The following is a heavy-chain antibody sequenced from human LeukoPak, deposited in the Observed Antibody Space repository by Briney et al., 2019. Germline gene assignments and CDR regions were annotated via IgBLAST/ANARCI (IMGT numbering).Heavy chain of an antibody. CDR3: ARDSPGIMIFGVVTPN. V-gene: IGHV3-7*05. J-gene: IGHJ4*02. D-gene: IGHD3-3*01. CDR1: GFTFSSYW. CDR2: IKEDGSEK. Sequence: GGSLRLSCAASGFTFSSYWVTWVRQAPGEGPEWVASIKEDGSEKDYVDSVKGRFTISRDNAKNSLYLQMNSLRAEDTAVYYCARDSPGIMIFGVVTPNGGQGTLVTVSS.